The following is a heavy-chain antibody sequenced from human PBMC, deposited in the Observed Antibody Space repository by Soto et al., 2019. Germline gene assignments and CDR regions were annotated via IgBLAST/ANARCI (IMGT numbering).Heavy chain of an antibody. CDR3: AKDTGPN. J-gene: IGHJ4*02. V-gene: IGHV3-9*01. CDR1: GFTFDNYA. CDR2: ISWNSNTI. Sequence: GGSLRLSCAASGFTFDNYAMHWVRQAPGKGLEWVSGISWNSNTIAYADSVKGRFTISRDNAKNPLYLQMNSLRAEDTAFYYCAKDTGPNWGQGTLVTVSS.